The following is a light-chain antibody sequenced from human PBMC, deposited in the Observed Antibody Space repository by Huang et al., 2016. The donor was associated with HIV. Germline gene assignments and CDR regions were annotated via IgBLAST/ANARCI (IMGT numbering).Light chain of an antibody. CDR3: QQYNDWLSLT. V-gene: IGKV3-15*01. CDR1: QSISNN. J-gene: IGKJ4*01. CDR2: GAS. Sequence: EIVMTQSPATLSVSPGERATLSCRASQSISNNLAWYQQKPGQATRLLVYGASTRSTGVPVRFSGSGSGTVFTLTISSLQFEDSAVYYCQQYNDWLSLTFGGGTKVGIK.